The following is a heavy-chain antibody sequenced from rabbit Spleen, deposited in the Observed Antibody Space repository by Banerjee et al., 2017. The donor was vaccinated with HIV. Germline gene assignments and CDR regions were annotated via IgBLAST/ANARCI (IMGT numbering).Heavy chain of an antibody. V-gene: IGHV1S40*01. D-gene: IGHD7-1*01. Sequence: QSLEESGGGLVKPGASLTLTCTASGFSFSSSYYMCWVRQAPGKGLEWIACIYVGSSGIITYASWAKGRFTISKTSSTTVTLQMTSLTAADTATYFCARFYAGYGDFGYAAMWGPGTLVTVS. CDR3: ARFYAGYGDFGYAAM. J-gene: IGHJ6*01. CDR2: IYVGSSGII. CDR1: GFSFSSSYY.